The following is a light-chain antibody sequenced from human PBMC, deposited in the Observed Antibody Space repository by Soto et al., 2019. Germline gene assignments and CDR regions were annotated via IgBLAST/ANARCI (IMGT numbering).Light chain of an antibody. CDR1: QNISSF. J-gene: IGKJ1*01. V-gene: IGKV1-39*01. Sequence: DIPLSQSAASLSASVGHRVTITCRASQNISSFLIGYQQKTGKTAKIRIFAASSIQRGVPSRFSGSGSGTDFTLTISSLQHEDSATYYYLQDINYPWTFGQGTKVDIK. CDR2: AAS. CDR3: LQDINYPWT.